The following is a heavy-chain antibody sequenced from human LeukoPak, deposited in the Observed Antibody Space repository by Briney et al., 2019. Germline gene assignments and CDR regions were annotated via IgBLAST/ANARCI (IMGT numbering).Heavy chain of an antibody. Sequence: SETLSLTCTVSGGSISSSSYYWGWIRQPPRKGLEWIGSIYYSGSTYYNPSLKSRVTISVDTSKNQFSLKLSSVTAADTAVYYCARVTSGYSSSWSDYWGQGTLVTVSS. CDR3: ARVTSGYSSSWSDY. V-gene: IGHV4-39*01. CDR2: IYYSGST. CDR1: GGSISSSSYY. D-gene: IGHD6-13*01. J-gene: IGHJ4*02.